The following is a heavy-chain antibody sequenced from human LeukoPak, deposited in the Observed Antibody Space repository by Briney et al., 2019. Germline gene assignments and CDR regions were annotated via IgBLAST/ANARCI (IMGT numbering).Heavy chain of an antibody. Sequence: ASVKVSCKASGYTFSSYGISWVRQAPGQGLEWMGWISAYNGNTNYAQKLQGRVTMTTDTSTSTAYMELRSLRSDDTAVYYCARSPLVVITHPTVLFDYWGQGTLVTVSS. D-gene: IGHD3-22*01. CDR1: GYTFSSYG. CDR2: ISAYNGNT. CDR3: ARSPLVVITHPTVLFDY. V-gene: IGHV1-18*01. J-gene: IGHJ4*02.